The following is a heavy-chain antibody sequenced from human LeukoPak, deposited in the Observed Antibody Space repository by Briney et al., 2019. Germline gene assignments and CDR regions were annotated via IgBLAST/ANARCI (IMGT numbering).Heavy chain of an antibody. CDR2: IYSDNT. CDR3: AKDIGSYYDY. V-gene: IGHV3-66*03. CDR1: GFTVSSNS. J-gene: IGHJ4*02. D-gene: IGHD3-10*01. Sequence: GGSLRLSCTVSGFTVSSNSMSWVRQAPGKGLEWVSFIYSDNTHYAYSVKGRFTISRDNSKNTLYLEMNSLRAEDTAVYYCAKDIGSYYDYWGQGILVTVSS.